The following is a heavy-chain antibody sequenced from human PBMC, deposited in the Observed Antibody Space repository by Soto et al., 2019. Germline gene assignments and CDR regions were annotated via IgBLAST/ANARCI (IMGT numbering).Heavy chain of an antibody. Sequence: PGGSLRLSCAASVFTFSSYGMHWVRQAPGKGLEWVAVIWYDGSNKYYADSVKGRFTISRDNSKNTLYLQMNSLRAEDTAVYYCAKARAQYYDFWSGYPVDYWGQGTLVTVSS. CDR2: IWYDGSNK. CDR3: AKARAQYYDFWSGYPVDY. J-gene: IGHJ4*02. D-gene: IGHD3-3*01. CDR1: VFTFSSYG. V-gene: IGHV3-33*06.